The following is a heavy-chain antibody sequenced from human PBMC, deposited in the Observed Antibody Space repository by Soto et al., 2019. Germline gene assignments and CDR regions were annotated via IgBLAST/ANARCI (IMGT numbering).Heavy chain of an antibody. D-gene: IGHD1-26*01. CDR1: SSISSGGYY. Sequence: SETLSLTCTVSSSISSGGYYWSWIRQHPGKGLEWIGYIFYRGSTSYNPSLRSRLTMSVDTSKNQFSLKLSSVTAADTALYYCARIYSWELLGVFDYWGQGTLVTVS. CDR3: ARIYSWELLGVFDY. V-gene: IGHV4-31*03. CDR2: IFYRGST. J-gene: IGHJ4*02.